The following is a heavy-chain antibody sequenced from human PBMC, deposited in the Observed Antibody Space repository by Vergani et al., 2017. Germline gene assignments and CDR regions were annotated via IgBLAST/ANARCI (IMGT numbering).Heavy chain of an antibody. CDR3: ARRPNYYDSSGYYVAAFDI. CDR1: GGSISSSSYY. V-gene: IGHV4-39*01. Sequence: QLQLQESGPGLVKPSETLSLTCTVSGGSISSSSYYWGWIRQPPGKGREWIGSIYYSGSTYYNPSLKSRVTISVDTSKNQFSLKLSSVTAADTAVYYCARRPNYYDSSGYYVAAFDIWGQGTMVTVSS. D-gene: IGHD3-22*01. CDR2: IYYSGST. J-gene: IGHJ3*02.